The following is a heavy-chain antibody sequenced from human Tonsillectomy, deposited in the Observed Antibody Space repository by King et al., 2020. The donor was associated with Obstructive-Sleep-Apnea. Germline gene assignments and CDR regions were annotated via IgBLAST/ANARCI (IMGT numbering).Heavy chain of an antibody. D-gene: IGHD2-15*01. V-gene: IGHV3-21*01. CDR1: GFTFSTYS. CDR2: ISSSSSYK. CDR3: VRDYSVVSGLDV. Sequence: DVQLVESGGGLVKPGGSLRLSCVASGFTFSTYSINWVRQAPGKGLEWVSSISSSSSYKYYADSVKGRFTISRDNAKNSLYLQINSLRAEDTAVYYCVRDYSVVSGLDVWGQGTTVTVSS. J-gene: IGHJ6*02.